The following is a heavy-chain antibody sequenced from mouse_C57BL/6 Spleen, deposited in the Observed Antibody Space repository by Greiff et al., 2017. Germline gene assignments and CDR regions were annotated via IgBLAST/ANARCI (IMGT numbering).Heavy chain of an antibody. CDR1: GYTFTSYW. CDR3: ARFSSKTAQGFDY. Sequence: QVQLQQPGAELVMPGASVKLSCKASGYTFTSYWMHWVKQRPGQGLEWIGEIDPSDSYTNYNQKFTGKSTLTVDKSSSTAYMQLSSLTSEDSAVYYCARFSSKTAQGFDYWGQGTTLTVSS. V-gene: IGHV1-69*01. J-gene: IGHJ2*01. D-gene: IGHD3-2*02. CDR2: IDPSDSYT.